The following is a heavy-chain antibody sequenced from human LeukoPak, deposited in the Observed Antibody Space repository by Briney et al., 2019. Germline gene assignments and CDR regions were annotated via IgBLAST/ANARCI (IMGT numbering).Heavy chain of an antibody. CDR2: IYYSGST. D-gene: IGHD3-10*01. CDR3: ARYVVYGSGKYYFDY. Sequence: SETLSLTCTVSGGSISPYYWNWIRQPPGKGLEWIGYIYYSGSTNYNPSLKSRVTISVDTSKNQFSLKLSSVTAADTAVYYCARYVVYGSGKYYFDYWGQGTLVTVSS. V-gene: IGHV4-59*08. CDR1: GGSISPYY. J-gene: IGHJ4*02.